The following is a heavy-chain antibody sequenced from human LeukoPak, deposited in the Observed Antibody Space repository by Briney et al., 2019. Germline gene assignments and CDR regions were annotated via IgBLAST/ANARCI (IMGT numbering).Heavy chain of an antibody. CDR3: AREGVIDFWSGPPPRAFDI. CDR2: ISSSSSYI. CDR1: GFTFSSYS. V-gene: IGHV3-21*01. Sequence: GGSLRLSCAASGFTFSSYSMNWVRQAPGKGLEWVSSISSSSSYIYYADSVKGRFTISRDNAKNSLYLQMNSLRAEDTAVYYCAREGVIDFWSGPPPRAFDIWGQGTMVTVSS. D-gene: IGHD3-3*01. J-gene: IGHJ3*02.